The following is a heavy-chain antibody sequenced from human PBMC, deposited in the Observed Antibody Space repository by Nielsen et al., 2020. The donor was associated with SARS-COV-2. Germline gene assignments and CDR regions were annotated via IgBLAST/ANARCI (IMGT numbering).Heavy chain of an antibody. CDR2: INHSGST. CDR3: ARGPRGYYYYGMDV. V-gene: IGHV4-34*01. D-gene: IGHD3-16*01. Sequence: SETLSLTCTVSGGSISSYYWSWIRQPPGKGLEWIGEINHSGSTNYNPSLKSRVTISVDTSKNQFSLKLSSVTAADTAVYYCARGPRGYYYYGMDVWGQGTTVTVSS. CDR1: GGSISSYY. J-gene: IGHJ6*02.